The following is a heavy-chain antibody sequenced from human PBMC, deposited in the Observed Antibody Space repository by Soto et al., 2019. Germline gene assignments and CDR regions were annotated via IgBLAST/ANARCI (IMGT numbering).Heavy chain of an antibody. D-gene: IGHD6-19*01. Sequence: XSVKVSFKASGYTFTRSGIGLARQAPGQGLEWMGWISTYNGDTNYAQTFQGRVTMTTDTSTSTVHMEVRRMRSDDTAVYYCARDKRSSGWEDADFGYWGQGTLVTVS. V-gene: IGHV1-18*01. J-gene: IGHJ4*02. CDR3: ARDKRSSGWEDADFGY. CDR2: ISTYNGDT. CDR1: GYTFTRSG.